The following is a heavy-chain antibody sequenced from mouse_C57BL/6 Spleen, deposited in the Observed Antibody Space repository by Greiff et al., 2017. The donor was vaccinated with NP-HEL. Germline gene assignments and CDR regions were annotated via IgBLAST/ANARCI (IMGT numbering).Heavy chain of an antibody. CDR1: GFTFRSYT. J-gene: IGHJ2*01. V-gene: IGHV5-9*01. CDR2: ISGGGGNT. Sequence: EVHLVESGGGLVKPGGSLKLSCAASGFTFRSYTMSWVRQTPEKRLEWVATISGGGGNTYYPDSVKGRFTISRDNAKNTLYLQMSSLRSEDTALYYCARHGDYGNYFDYWGQGTTLTVSS. D-gene: IGHD2-1*01. CDR3: ARHGDYGNYFDY.